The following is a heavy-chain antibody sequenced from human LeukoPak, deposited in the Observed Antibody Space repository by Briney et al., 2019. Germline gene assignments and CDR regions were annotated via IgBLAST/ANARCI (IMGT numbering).Heavy chain of an antibody. CDR1: GFIVSSNY. Sequence: SGGSLRLSCAASGFIVSSNYMSWVRQAPGKGLEWVSVIYSGGSTYYADSVKGRFTISRHDSKNTLYLQLNSLRAEDTAVYYCARRDSYAFDIWGQGTMVTVSS. J-gene: IGHJ3*02. CDR3: ARRDSYAFDI. CDR2: IYSGGST. D-gene: IGHD2-21*01. V-gene: IGHV3-53*01.